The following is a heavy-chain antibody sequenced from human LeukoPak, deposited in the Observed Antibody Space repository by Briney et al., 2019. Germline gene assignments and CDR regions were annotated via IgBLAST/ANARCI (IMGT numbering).Heavy chain of an antibody. Sequence: SETLSLTCTVSGGSISSSSYYWSWIRQPAGKGLEWIGRIYTSGSTNYNPSLKSRVTISIDTSKNQFSLKLSSVTAADTAVYYCATSLNGELDYWGQGTLVTVSS. CDR2: IYTSGST. CDR3: ATSLNGELDY. V-gene: IGHV4-61*02. CDR1: GGSISSSSYY. J-gene: IGHJ4*02.